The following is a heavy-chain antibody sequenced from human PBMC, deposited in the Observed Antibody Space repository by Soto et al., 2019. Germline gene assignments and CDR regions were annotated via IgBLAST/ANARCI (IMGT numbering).Heavy chain of an antibody. CDR1: GFTFSSYA. V-gene: IGHV3-23*01. D-gene: IGHD2-15*01. CDR2: FSGGDDST. J-gene: IGHJ4*02. Sequence: GSLRLSCAASGFTFSSYAMSWVRQAPGKGLEWVSAFSGGDDSTYYADSVKGRFTISRDNSKNTLYLQMNSLRAEDTAVYYCAKVVGCSGGSCYSVYPFDYWGQGTLVTVSS. CDR3: AKVVGCSGGSCYSVYPFDY.